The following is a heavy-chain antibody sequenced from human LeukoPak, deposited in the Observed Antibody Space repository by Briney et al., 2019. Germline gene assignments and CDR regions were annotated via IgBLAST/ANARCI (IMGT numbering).Heavy chain of an antibody. CDR1: GYTLTELS. J-gene: IGHJ3*02. CDR3: ATLRIVGATRGYAFDI. Sequence: ASVKVSCKVSGYTLTELSMHWVRQAPGKGLEWMGGFDPEDGETIYAQKFQGRVTMIEDTSTDTAYMELSSLRSEDTAVYYCATLRIVGATRGYAFDIWGQGTMVTVSS. D-gene: IGHD1-26*01. V-gene: IGHV1-24*01. CDR2: FDPEDGET.